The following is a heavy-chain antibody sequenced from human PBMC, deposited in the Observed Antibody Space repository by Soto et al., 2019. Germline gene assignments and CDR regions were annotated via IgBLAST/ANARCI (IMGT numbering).Heavy chain of an antibody. Sequence: GGSLRLSCAASGFTFSSYGMHWIRQAPGKWLEWVAVIWYDGSNKYYADSVKGRFTISRDNSKNTLYLQMNSLRAEDTAVYYCARDRFRGGSGWYPSYYFDYWGQGXLVTVYS. J-gene: IGHJ4*02. CDR2: IWYDGSNK. V-gene: IGHV3-33*01. CDR3: ARDRFRGGSGWYPSYYFDY. D-gene: IGHD6-19*01. CDR1: GFTFSSYG.